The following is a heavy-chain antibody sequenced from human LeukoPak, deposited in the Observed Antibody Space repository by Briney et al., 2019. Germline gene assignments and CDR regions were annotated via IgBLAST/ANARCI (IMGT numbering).Heavy chain of an antibody. CDR2: INPNSGGT. V-gene: IGHV1-2*02. CDR3: AREAQNQDGVFWSGHYSFDY. D-gene: IGHD3-3*01. J-gene: IGHJ4*02. CDR1: GYTFTGYY. Sequence: ASVKVSCTASGYTFTGYYMHWVRQAPGQGLDWMGWINPNSGGTNYAQKFQGRVTMTRDTSISTAYMELSRLRSDDTAVYYCAREAQNQDGVFWSGHYSFDYWGQGTLVTVSS.